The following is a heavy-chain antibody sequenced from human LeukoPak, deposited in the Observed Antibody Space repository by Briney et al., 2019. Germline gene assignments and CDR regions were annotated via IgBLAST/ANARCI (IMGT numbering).Heavy chain of an antibody. J-gene: IGHJ4*02. D-gene: IGHD6-19*01. Sequence: GGSLRLSCAASGFAFDDYGMSWVRQAPGKGLEWVSGINWNGGSTGYADSVKGRLTISRDNAKNSLYLQMNSLRAEDTALYYCARESSSGWYGEYYFDYWGQGTLVTVSS. CDR1: GFAFDDYG. CDR2: INWNGGST. CDR3: ARESSSGWYGEYYFDY. V-gene: IGHV3-20*04.